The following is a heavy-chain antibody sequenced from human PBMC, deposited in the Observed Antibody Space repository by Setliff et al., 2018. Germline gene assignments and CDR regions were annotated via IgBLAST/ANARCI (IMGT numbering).Heavy chain of an antibody. CDR3: VREGVGSRSSTDYRYYMDV. D-gene: IGHD2-2*01. CDR1: GYTLTNYN. CDR2: INPSGGLT. Sequence: ASVKVSCKASGYTLTNYNMHWVRQAPGQGLEWMGIINPSGGLTRYAQKFQGRVTMTRDTSTSTVYMEVSSLGSEDTAVYYCVREGVGSRSSTDYRYYMDVWGRGTLVTVSS. V-gene: IGHV1-46*01. J-gene: IGHJ4*02.